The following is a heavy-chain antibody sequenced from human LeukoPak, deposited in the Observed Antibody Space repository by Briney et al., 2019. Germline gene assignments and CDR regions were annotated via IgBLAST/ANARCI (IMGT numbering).Heavy chain of an antibody. Sequence: GGSLRLSCAASGFTFSSYAMSWVRQAPGKGLEWVSAISGSGGSTYYADSVKGRFTNSRDNAKNSLYLRMNSLRAEDTALYYCAKEIAAAGTVDYWGQGTLVTVSS. CDR2: ISGSGGST. J-gene: IGHJ4*02. CDR3: AKEIAAAGTVDY. D-gene: IGHD6-13*01. CDR1: GFTFSSYA. V-gene: IGHV3-23*01.